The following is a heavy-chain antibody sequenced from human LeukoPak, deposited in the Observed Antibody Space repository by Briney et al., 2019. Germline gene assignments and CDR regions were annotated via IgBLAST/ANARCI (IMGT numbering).Heavy chain of an antibody. J-gene: IGHJ4*02. CDR3: ARGSIAAAGSDNIDY. V-gene: IGHV4-59*01. Sequence: PSETLSLTCTVSGGSINSYYWSWIRQPPGKGLEWIGYIYYSGSTEYNPSLKSRVTISVDTSKNQFSLKMSSVTAADTAVYYCARGSIAAAGSDNIDYWGQGTLVTVSS. CDR1: GGSINSYY. D-gene: IGHD6-13*01. CDR2: IYYSGST.